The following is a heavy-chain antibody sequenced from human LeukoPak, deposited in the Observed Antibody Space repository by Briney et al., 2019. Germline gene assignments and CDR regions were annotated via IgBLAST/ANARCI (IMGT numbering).Heavy chain of an antibody. D-gene: IGHD3-9*01. V-gene: IGHV3-7*01. J-gene: IGHJ4*02. CDR3: ARDWFDWDLLTGNRGEHIDY. CDR1: GFTFSSYW. Sequence: GGSLRLSCAASGFTFSSYWMSWVRQAPGKGLEWVANITQDGREKYSVESVKGRFTISGDNAKNSLYLQMNSLRAEDTAVYYCARDWFDWDLLTGNRGEHIDYWGQGTLVTVSS. CDR2: ITQDGREK.